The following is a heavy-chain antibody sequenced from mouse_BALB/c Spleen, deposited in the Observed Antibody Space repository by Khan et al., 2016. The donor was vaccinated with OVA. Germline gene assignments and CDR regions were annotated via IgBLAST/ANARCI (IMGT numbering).Heavy chain of an antibody. Sequence: EVMLVESGGDLVKPGGSLKLSCAASGFTFSTYGMSWVRQSPDKRLEWVATISSGGSYTYYPDNVKGRFTISRDNAKNTLYLQMSSLKSEDTAMYYCARLAYYYNSEGFAYWGQGTLVTVSA. D-gene: IGHD1-1*01. J-gene: IGHJ3*01. V-gene: IGHV5-6*01. CDR3: ARLAYYYNSEGFAY. CDR1: GFTFSTYG. CDR2: ISSGGSYT.